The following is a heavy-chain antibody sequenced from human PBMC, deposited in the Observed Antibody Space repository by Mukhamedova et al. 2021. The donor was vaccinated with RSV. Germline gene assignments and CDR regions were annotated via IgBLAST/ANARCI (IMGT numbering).Heavy chain of an antibody. CDR3: ARDSSSSGLY. V-gene: IGHV3-7*03. Sequence: VANIKQDGSEKYYVDSVKGRFTISRDNAKNSLYLQMNSLRAEDMAVYYCARDSSSSGLYWGQGTLVTVSS. D-gene: IGHD6-6*01. J-gene: IGHJ4*02. CDR2: IKQDGSEK.